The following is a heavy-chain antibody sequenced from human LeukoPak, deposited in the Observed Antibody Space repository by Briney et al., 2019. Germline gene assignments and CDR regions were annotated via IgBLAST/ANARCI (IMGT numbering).Heavy chain of an antibody. J-gene: IGHJ5*02. CDR2: AYYSGSD. CDR1: GGYLTTYY. CDR3: ATLNIESSSGWFFRS. D-gene: IGHD6-19*01. Sequence: SETLSLTCHVSGGYLTTYYWSWIRQPPGKGLEWIGYAYYSGSDEYNPSLRSRVTMSADASRNQFSLTLNSVTAADTAIYYCATLNIESSSGWFFRSWGQGTLVSVSS. V-gene: IGHV4-59*01.